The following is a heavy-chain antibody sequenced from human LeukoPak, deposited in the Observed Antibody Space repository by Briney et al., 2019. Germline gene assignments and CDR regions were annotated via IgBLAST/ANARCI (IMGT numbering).Heavy chain of an antibody. CDR2: ITGSGGTT. D-gene: IGHD4-17*01. Sequence: GGSLRLSCAASGFTFSSYGMHWVRQAPGKGLEWVSAITGSGGTTYYADSVKGRFTIYRDNSKNTLYLQMNSLRADDTAVYFCAKGGNGDYIDYWGQGTLVTVSS. V-gene: IGHV3-23*01. CDR3: AKGGNGDYIDY. CDR1: GFTFSSYG. J-gene: IGHJ4*02.